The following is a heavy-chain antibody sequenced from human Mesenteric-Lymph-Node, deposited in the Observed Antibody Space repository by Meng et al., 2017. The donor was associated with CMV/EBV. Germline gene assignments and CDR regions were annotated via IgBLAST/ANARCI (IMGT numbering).Heavy chain of an antibody. Sequence: GSLRLSCTVSGGSVSSGSYYWSWIRQPPGKGLEWIGYIYYSGSTNYNPSLKSRVTISVDTSKNQFSLKLSSVTAADTAVYYCARDSRGGWFDPWGQGTLVTVSS. J-gene: IGHJ5*02. CDR1: GGSVSSGSYY. V-gene: IGHV4-61*01. CDR3: ARDSRGGWFDP. D-gene: IGHD3-10*01. CDR2: IYYSGST.